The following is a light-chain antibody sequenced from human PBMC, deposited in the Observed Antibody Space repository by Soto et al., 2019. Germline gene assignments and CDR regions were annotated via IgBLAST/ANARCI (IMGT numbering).Light chain of an antibody. CDR2: AAS. CDR3: QQSYSTPLT. V-gene: IGKV1-39*01. Sequence: DIQMTQSPSSLSASVGDRVTITCRASQRISSYLNWYQQKPGIAPRLQIYAASSLHSGVPSRFSSSGSGTEFTLTNSRLQPEDFATYYCQQSYSTPLTFGGGTKGEIK. CDR1: QRISSY. J-gene: IGKJ4*01.